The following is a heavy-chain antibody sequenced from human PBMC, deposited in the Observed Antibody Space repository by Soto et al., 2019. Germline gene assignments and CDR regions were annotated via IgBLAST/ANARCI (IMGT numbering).Heavy chain of an antibody. CDR2: IYHSGST. CDR1: SGSISSSNW. CDR3: ARDIVVVPAAITYFDY. Sequence: SDTLSLTCAVSSGSISSSNWWRWVRQPPGKGLEWIGEIYHSGSTNYNPSLKSRVTISVDKSKNQFSLKLSSVTAADTAVYYCARDIVVVPAAITYFDYWAQGTLVNGSS. D-gene: IGHD2-2*02. J-gene: IGHJ4*02. V-gene: IGHV4-4*02.